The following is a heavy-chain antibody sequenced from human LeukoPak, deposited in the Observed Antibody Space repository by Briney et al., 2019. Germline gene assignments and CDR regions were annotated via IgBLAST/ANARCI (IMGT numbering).Heavy chain of an antibody. CDR2: INPNRGGT. D-gene: IGHD3-22*01. J-gene: IGHJ4*02. CDR3: ASYDSSGYYGFDY. Sequence: ASVKVSCKASGYTFTGYYMHWVRQAPGQGLEWMGWINPNRGGTNYAQTFQGRVTMTRDTSISTAYMELSRLRSDDTAVYYCASYDSSGYYGFDYWGQGTLVTVSS. V-gene: IGHV1-2*02. CDR1: GYTFTGYY.